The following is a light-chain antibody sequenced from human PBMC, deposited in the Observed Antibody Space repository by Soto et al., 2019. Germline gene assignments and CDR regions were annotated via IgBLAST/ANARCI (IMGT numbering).Light chain of an antibody. CDR3: QLWASNSDCYV. CDR1: NDGSDS. Sequence: SYELTQPPPITLAPRQTARVTCGGNNDGSDSVYWYQQKPGQAPVLVVYDDSDRPSGIPERFSGSRSGNTATLTISRVEAGDEADYYFQLWASNSDCYVFGTGTKVTVL. CDR2: DDS. J-gene: IGLJ1*01. V-gene: IGLV3-21*02.